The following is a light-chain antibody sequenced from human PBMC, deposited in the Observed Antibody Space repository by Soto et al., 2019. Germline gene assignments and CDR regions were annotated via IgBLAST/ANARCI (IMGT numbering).Light chain of an antibody. CDR1: STDVGAYNY. Sequence: QSALTQPRSVSGSPGQSVTISCTGASTDVGAYNYVSWYQQHPGKAPKLMIYDVIKRPSGVPDRFSGSKSGNTASLTISGLQAEDEADYYCCSYAHSPVVFGGGTQLT. V-gene: IGLV2-11*01. CDR3: CSYAHSPVV. CDR2: DVI. J-gene: IGLJ2*01.